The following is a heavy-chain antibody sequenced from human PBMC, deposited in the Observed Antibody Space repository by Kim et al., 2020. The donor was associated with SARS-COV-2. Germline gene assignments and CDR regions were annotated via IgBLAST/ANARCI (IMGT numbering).Heavy chain of an antibody. Sequence: GGSLRLSCAASGFTFTTYSMTWVRQAPGKGLEWVSSISSTGRSTHYADSVQGRFTISRDNSKSTLYLQMNSLRAEDAAVYYCAKVIRDGFPYYFDYWGQGTLVTVSS. J-gene: IGHJ4*02. D-gene: IGHD5-12*01. CDR2: ISSTGRST. V-gene: IGHV3-23*01. CDR1: GFTFTTYS. CDR3: AKVIRDGFPYYFDY.